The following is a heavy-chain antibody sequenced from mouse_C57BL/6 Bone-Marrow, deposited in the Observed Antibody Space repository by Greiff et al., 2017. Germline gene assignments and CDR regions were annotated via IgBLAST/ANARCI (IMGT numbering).Heavy chain of an antibody. CDR3: ARENDYAWFAY. D-gene: IGHD2-4*01. J-gene: IGHJ3*01. CDR2: ISDGGSYT. Sequence: EVMLVESGGGLVKPGGSLKLSCAASGFTFSSYAMSWVRQTPEKRLEWVATISDGGSYTYYPDNVKGRFTISRDNAKNNLYLQMSHLKSEDTAMYYCARENDYAWFAYWGQGNLVTVSA. CDR1: GFTFSSYA. V-gene: IGHV5-4*01.